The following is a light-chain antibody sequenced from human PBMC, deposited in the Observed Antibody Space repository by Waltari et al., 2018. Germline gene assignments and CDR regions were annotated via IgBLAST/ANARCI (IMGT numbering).Light chain of an antibody. CDR2: DVS. V-gene: IGLV2-14*01. Sequence: QSALTQPASVSGSPGQSITISCTGTSSDVGGYNHVSWYQQHPGTAPKLMIFDVSYRPSGVSNRFYGTKSGNTASLTISGLQAEDEADYYCSSYTSSNTLVFGGGTKLTVL. CDR1: SSDVGGYNH. CDR3: SSYTSSNTLV. J-gene: IGLJ3*02.